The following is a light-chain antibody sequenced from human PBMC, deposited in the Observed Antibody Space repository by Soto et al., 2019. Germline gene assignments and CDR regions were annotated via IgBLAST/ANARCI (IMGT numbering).Light chain of an antibody. Sequence: EIVMTQSPGTLSVSPGERATLSCRASQSVSSYLAWYQQKPGQAPRLLIYGSSTRATGIPARFSGSGSGTEFTLTVNSLQSEDLAVYYCQQYDSWPRTFGQGTKVEIK. V-gene: IGKV3-15*01. J-gene: IGKJ1*01. CDR3: QQYDSWPRT. CDR2: GSS. CDR1: QSVSSY.